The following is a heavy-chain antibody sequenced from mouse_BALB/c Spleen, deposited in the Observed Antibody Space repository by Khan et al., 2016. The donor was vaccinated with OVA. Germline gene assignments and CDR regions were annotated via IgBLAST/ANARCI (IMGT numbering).Heavy chain of an antibody. CDR2: ISSGGNT. Sequence: EVELVESGGGLVKPGGSLKLSCAGSGFTFSNYAMSWVRLTPEKRLEWVASISSGGNTYYPDSVKGRFTISRDNARNILYLQMSSLRSEDTVMYNCARVVDYWGQGTSVTVSS. V-gene: IGHV5-6-5*01. CDR1: GFTFSNYA. CDR3: ARVVDY. J-gene: IGHJ4*01.